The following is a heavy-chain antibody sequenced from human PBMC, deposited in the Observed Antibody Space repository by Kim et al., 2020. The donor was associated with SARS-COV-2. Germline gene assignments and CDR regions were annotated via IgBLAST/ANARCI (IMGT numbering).Heavy chain of an antibody. CDR2: IYYSGST. Sequence: SETLSLTCTVSGGSISSSSYYWGWIRQPPGKGLEWIGSIYYSGSTYYNSFLKSRVTISVDTSKNQFSLKLSSVTAAETAVYYCARRAATKQYNCFDPWG. CDR1: GGSISSSSYY. J-gene: IGHJ5*02. D-gene: IGHD5-12*01. CDR3: ARRAATKQYNCFDP. V-gene: IGHV4-39*01.